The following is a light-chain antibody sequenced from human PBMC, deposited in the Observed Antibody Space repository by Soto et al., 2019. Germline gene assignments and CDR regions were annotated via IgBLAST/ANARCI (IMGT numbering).Light chain of an antibody. CDR3: QQYGNSPWT. CDR1: QSVSSSS. Sequence: EIVLTQSPGTLSLSPGERATLSCRASQSVSSSSLAWYQQKPGRAPRLLIYGASNRATGIPDRFSGSGSGTDFTLTISRLEPEDFAVYYCQQYGNSPWTLGQGTKVEI. CDR2: GAS. V-gene: IGKV3-20*01. J-gene: IGKJ1*01.